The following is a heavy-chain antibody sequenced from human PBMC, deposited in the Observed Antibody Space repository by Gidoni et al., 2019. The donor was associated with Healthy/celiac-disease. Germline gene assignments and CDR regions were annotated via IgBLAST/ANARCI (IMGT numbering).Heavy chain of an antibody. CDR3: ARDRVYGGTLGWFDP. CDR1: GFTVLSYA. CDR2: ISYDGSNN. J-gene: IGHJ5*02. V-gene: IGHV3-30*01. D-gene: IGHD4-17*01. Sequence: QVQLVESGGGVVQPGRSLRLSCPASGFTVLSYAMHRVRQAPCKRLEGVVVISYDGSNNYYADSVKGRVTISRDNSKNTLYLQMNCLSAEDTAVYYCARDRVYGGTLGWFDPWGQGTLVTVSS.